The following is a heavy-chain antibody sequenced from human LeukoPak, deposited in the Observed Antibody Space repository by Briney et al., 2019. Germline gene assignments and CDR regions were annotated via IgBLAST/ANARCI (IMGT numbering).Heavy chain of an antibody. V-gene: IGHV4-4*09. CDR3: ARRAPNRGVRAYYMDV. CDR2: IYTSGST. J-gene: IGHJ6*03. Sequence: SETLSLTCTVSGGSISSYYWSWIRQPPGKGLEWIGYIYTSGSTNYNPSLKSRVTISVDTSKNQFSLKLSSVTAADTAVYYSARRAPNRGVRAYYMDVWGKGTTVTVSS. CDR1: GGSISSYY. D-gene: IGHD3-3*01.